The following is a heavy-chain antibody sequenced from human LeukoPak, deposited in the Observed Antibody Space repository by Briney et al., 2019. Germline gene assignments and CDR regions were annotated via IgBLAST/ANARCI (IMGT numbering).Heavy chain of an antibody. Sequence: ASVKVSCKASGGTFSSYAISWVRQAPGQGLEWMGWISAYNGNTNYAQKLQGRVTMTTDTSTSTAYMELRSLRSDDTAVYYCARSGYPAPTASYYYYGMDVWGQGTTVTVSS. CDR1: GGTFSSYA. J-gene: IGHJ6*02. CDR2: ISAYNGNT. CDR3: ARSGYPAPTASYYYYGMDV. V-gene: IGHV1-18*01. D-gene: IGHD2-21*02.